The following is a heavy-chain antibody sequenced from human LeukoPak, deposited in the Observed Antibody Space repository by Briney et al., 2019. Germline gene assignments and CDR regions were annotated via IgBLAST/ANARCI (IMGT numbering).Heavy chain of an antibody. V-gene: IGHV1-69*05. J-gene: IGHJ4*02. Sequence: ASVKVSCKASGGTFSSYAISWVRQAPGQGLEWVGGIIPIFGTANYAQKFQGRVTITTDESTSTAYMELSSLRSEDTAVYYCARTVLRFLEWFHYYFDYWGQGTLVTVSS. CDR2: IIPIFGTA. CDR3: ARTVLRFLEWFHYYFDY. D-gene: IGHD3-3*01. CDR1: GGTFSSYA.